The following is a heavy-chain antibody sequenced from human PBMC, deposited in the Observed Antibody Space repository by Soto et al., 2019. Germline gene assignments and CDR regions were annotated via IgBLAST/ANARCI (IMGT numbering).Heavy chain of an antibody. CDR3: ARDRGSYALDY. CDR2: ISANNGNT. CDR1: GYTFTNYG. D-gene: IGHD1-26*01. J-gene: IGHJ4*02. Sequence: QVQLVQSGAEVKKPGASVKVSCKASGYTFTNYGISWVRQAPGQGLEWMGWISANNGNTNYAQKLQGRVTMTTDTSTSTAHMELRSLRSDDTAVYYCARDRGSYALDYWGQGTLVTVSS. V-gene: IGHV1-18*01.